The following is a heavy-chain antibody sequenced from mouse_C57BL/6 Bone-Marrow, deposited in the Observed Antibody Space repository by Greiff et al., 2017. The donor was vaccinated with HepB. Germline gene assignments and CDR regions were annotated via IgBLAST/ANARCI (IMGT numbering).Heavy chain of an antibody. CDR2: INPSSGYT. CDR1: GYTFTSYT. J-gene: IGHJ3*01. D-gene: IGHD2-4*01. Sequence: VQRVESGAELARPGASVKMSCKASGYTFTSYTMHWVKQRPGQGLEWIGYINPSSGYTKYNQKFKDKATLTADKSSSTAYMQLSSLTSEDSAVYYCASDYPFAYWGQGTLVTVSA. CDR3: ASDYPFAY. V-gene: IGHV1-4*01.